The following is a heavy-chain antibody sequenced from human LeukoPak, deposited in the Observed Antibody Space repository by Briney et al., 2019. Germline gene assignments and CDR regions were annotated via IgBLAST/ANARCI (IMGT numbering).Heavy chain of an antibody. J-gene: IGHJ3*02. CDR2: ISSTVSTI. V-gene: IGHV3-11*01. Sequence: GGSLRLSCAASGFTFSDYSMSWIRQAPGKGLEWVSYISSTVSTIYYADSVKGRFTISGDSAKNSLYLQMNSLRAEDTAVYYCARDVQHLRDDAFDIWGQGTMVTVSS. D-gene: IGHD6-13*01. CDR3: ARDVQHLRDDAFDI. CDR1: GFTFSDYS.